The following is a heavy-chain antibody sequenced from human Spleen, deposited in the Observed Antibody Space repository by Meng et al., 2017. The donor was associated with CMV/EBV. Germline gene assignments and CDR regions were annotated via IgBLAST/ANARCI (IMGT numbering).Heavy chain of an antibody. D-gene: IGHD6-19*01. Sequence: ASVKVSCKASGYIFKTFGISWVRQAPGQGLEWLGWISAYNSDSNYAQKFQGRVTMTTDTSTSTAYMELRSLRSDDTAVYFCARDGIGWSTSDALDIWGQGTLVTVSS. V-gene: IGHV1-18*01. CDR1: GYIFKTFG. CDR2: ISAYNSDS. CDR3: ARDGIGWSTSDALDI. J-gene: IGHJ3*02.